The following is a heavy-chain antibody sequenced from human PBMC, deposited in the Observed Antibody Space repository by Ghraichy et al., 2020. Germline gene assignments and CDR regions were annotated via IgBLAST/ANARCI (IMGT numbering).Heavy chain of an antibody. CDR3: AKDRGYSYGYGTSKEGAIDV. D-gene: IGHD5-18*01. CDR1: GFTFSSYA. CDR2: ISGSGGST. Sequence: GGSLRLSCAASGFTFSSYAMSWVRQAPGKGLEWVSAISGSGGSTYYADSVKGRFTISRDNSKNTLYLQMNSLRAEDTAVYYCAKDRGYSYGYGTSKEGAIDVWGKGPTLTISS. V-gene: IGHV3-23*01. J-gene: IGHJ6*03.